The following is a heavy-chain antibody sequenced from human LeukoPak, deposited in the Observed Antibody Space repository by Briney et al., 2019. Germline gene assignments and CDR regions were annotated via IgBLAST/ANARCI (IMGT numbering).Heavy chain of an antibody. CDR3: VREVGATTHFFDY. J-gene: IGHJ4*02. CDR2: ISSSSSSI. D-gene: IGHD1-26*01. CDR1: GFTFSSNY. Sequence: GGSLGLSCAASGFTFSSNYMNWVRQAPARGLEGVSFISSSSSSICYADSVKGRFTISRDNAKNSLYLQMNSLRVEDTAVYYCVREVGATTHFFDYWGQGTLVTVSS. V-gene: IGHV3-48*01.